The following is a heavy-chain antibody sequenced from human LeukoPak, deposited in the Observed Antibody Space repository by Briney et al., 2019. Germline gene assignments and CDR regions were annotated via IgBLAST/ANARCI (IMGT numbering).Heavy chain of an antibody. Sequence: SETLSLTCTVSGYSISSGYYWGWIRQPPGKGLEWIANIYHSGSTYYNPSLKSRVTISVDTSKNQFSLKLSSVTAADTAVYYCAREYDGSYYTLFDYWGQGTLVTVSS. D-gene: IGHD1-26*01. V-gene: IGHV4-38-2*02. J-gene: IGHJ4*02. CDR1: GYSISSGYY. CDR2: IYHSGST. CDR3: AREYDGSYYTLFDY.